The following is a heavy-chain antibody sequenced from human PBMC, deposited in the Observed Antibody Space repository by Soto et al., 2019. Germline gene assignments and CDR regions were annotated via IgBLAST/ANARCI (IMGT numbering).Heavy chain of an antibody. Sequence: GGSLRLSCAASGFTFSDYYMSWIRQAPGKGLEWVSYISSSGSTIYYADSVKGRFTISRDNAKNSLYLQMNSLRAEDTAVYYCARLERYCSSTSCPKYYYYYYYMDVWGKGTTVTVSS. D-gene: IGHD2-2*01. CDR3: ARLERYCSSTSCPKYYYYYYYMDV. CDR1: GFTFSDYY. CDR2: ISSSGSTI. V-gene: IGHV3-11*01. J-gene: IGHJ6*03.